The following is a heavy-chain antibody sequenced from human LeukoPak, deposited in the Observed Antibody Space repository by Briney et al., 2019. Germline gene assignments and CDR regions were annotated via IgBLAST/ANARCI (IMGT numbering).Heavy chain of an antibody. V-gene: IGHV7-4-1*02. Sequence: GASVKVSCKASGYTFTSYAMNWVRQAPGQGLEWMGWISTNTGNPTYAQGFTGRFVFSLDTSVSTAYLQISSLKAEDTAVYYCARSRIVVAPAAIIMTNYYYYYYMDVSGKGTTVTVSS. D-gene: IGHD2-2*01. CDR1: GYTFTSYA. CDR3: ARSRIVVAPAAIIMTNYYYYYYMDV. CDR2: ISTNTGNP. J-gene: IGHJ6*03.